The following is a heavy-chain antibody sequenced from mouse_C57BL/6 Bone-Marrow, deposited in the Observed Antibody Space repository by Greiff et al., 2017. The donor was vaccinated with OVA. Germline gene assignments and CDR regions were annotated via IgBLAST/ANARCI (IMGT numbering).Heavy chain of an antibody. J-gene: IGHJ2*01. Sequence: EVQLVESGGDLVKPGGSLKLSCAASGFTFSSYGMSWVSQTPDKRLEWVATISSGGSYTYYPDSVKGRFPISRDNAKNTLYLQRSSLKSEDTAMYYCARSHYYGSSYYWGQGTTLTVSS. CDR2: ISSGGSYT. D-gene: IGHD1-1*01. CDR1: GFTFSSYG. V-gene: IGHV5-6*01. CDR3: ARSHYYGSSYY.